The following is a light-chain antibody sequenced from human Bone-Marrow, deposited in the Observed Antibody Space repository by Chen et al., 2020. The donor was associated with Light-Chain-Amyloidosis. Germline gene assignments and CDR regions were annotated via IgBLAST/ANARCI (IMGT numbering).Light chain of an antibody. Sequence: QSALTQPASVSGSPGQSITISCTGSSSGVGRYDSVSWYQQHPGKGPKLIIYDVSNLPSGISNRFSGSESGNTASLAISCLQGEDEADYYGASRTNANALGGMVGGCTKLTVL. V-gene: IGLV2-14*03. CDR3: ASRTNANALGGM. CDR2: DVS. CDR1: SSGVGRYDS. J-gene: IGLJ2*01.